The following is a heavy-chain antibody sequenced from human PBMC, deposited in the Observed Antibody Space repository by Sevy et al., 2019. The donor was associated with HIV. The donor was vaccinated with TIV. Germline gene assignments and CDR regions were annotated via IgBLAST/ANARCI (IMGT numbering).Heavy chain of an antibody. CDR1: GFTFSSYE. D-gene: IGHD3-22*01. Sequence: GGSLRLSCAASGFTFSSYEMNWVRQAPGKGLEWVSYISSSGSTIYYADSVKGRFTICRDNAKNSLYLQMNSLRAEDTAVYYCARELSGTYYYDSSGYSDAFDIWGQGTMVTVSS. CDR3: ARELSGTYYYDSSGYSDAFDI. CDR2: ISSSGSTI. J-gene: IGHJ3*02. V-gene: IGHV3-48*03.